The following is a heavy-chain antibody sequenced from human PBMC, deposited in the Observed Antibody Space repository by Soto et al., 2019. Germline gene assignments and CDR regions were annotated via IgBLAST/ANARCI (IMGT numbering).Heavy chain of an antibody. CDR3: ARGLGGYQLLINPFDY. CDR2: ISSSSSTI. V-gene: IGHV3-48*01. D-gene: IGHD2-2*01. Sequence: GGSLRLSCAASGFTFSSYSMNWVRQAPGKGLEWVSYISSSSSTIYYADSVKGRFTISRDNAKNSLYLQMNSLRAEDTAVYYCARGLGGYQLLINPFDYWGQGTLVTVSS. J-gene: IGHJ4*02. CDR1: GFTFSSYS.